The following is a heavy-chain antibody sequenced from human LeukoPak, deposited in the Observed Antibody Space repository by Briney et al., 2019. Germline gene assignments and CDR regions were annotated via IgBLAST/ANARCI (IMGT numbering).Heavy chain of an antibody. V-gene: IGHV3-23*01. J-gene: IGHJ4*02. CDR1: GFTFSSYA. CDR3: AKDRTLWFGAYTRPYFDY. Sequence: PGGSLRLSCAASGFTFSSYAMSWVRQAPGKGLEWVSAISGSGGSTYYADSVKGRFTISRDNSKNTLNLKMNSLRAEDTAVYYCAKDRTLWFGAYTRPYFDYWGQGTLVTVSS. D-gene: IGHD3-10*01. CDR2: ISGSGGST.